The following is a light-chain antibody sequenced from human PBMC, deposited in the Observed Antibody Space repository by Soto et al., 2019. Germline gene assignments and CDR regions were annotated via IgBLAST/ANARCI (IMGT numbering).Light chain of an antibody. J-gene: IGKJ2*01. V-gene: IGKV1-5*01. Sequence: DIQMTQSPSTLSASVGDRVTITCRASQSISSWLAWYQQKPGKAPKLLIYDASSVESGVPSRFSGSGSGTEFTHTISSRQPDDFAPYYCQQYNSYPMYTFGQGTKLEIK. CDR2: DAS. CDR3: QQYNSYPMYT. CDR1: QSISSW.